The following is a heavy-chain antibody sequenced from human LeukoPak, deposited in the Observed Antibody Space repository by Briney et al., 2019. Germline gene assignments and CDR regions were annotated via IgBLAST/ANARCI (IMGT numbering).Heavy chain of an antibody. V-gene: IGHV1-24*01. J-gene: IGHJ4*02. D-gene: IGHD5-12*01. CDR3: ATADIVATTGWVDY. Sequence: ASVKVSCKVSGYTLTELSMHWVRQAPGKGLEWMGSFDPEDGETIYAQKFQGRVTMTEDTSTDTAYMELSSLRSEDTAVYYCATADIVATTGWVDYWGQGTLVTVSS. CDR2: FDPEDGET. CDR1: GYTLTELS.